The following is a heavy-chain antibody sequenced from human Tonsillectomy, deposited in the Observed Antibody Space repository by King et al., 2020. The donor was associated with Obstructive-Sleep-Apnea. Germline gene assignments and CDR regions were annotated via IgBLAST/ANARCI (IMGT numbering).Heavy chain of an antibody. Sequence: LQLQESGSGLVKPSQTLSLTCAVSGGSISSGGYSWSWIRQPPGKGLEWIGYIYHSGSTYYNPSLKSRVTISVDRSKNQFSLKLSSVTAADTAVYYCARDHYYDSSAYDIWGQGTMVTVSS. V-gene: IGHV4-30-2*01. J-gene: IGHJ3*02. CDR3: ARDHYYDSSAYDI. D-gene: IGHD3-22*01. CDR2: IYHSGST. CDR1: GGSISSGGYS.